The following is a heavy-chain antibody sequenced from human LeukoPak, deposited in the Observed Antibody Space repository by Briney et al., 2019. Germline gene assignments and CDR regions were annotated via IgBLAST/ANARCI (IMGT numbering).Heavy chain of an antibody. J-gene: IGHJ3*02. CDR3: ARANAPRYYDFRSGYPDAFDI. D-gene: IGHD3-3*01. V-gene: IGHV1-2*02. CDR2: INPNSGGT. CDR1: GYTFTGYY. Sequence: ASVKVSCKASGYTFTGYYMHWVRQAPGQGLEWMGWINPNSGGTNYAQKFQGRVTMTRDTSISTAYMELSRLRSDDTAVYYCARANAPRYYDFRSGYPDAFDIWGQGTMVTVFS.